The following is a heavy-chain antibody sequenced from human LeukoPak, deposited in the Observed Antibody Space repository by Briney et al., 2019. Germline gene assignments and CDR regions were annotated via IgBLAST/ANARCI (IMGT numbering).Heavy chain of an antibody. D-gene: IGHD2-15*01. CDR1: GGTFSSYT. Sequence: SVKVSCKASGGTFSSYTISWVRQAPGQELEWMGGIIPIFGTANYAQKFQGRVTITTDESTSTAYMELSSLRSEDTAVYYCARAKHCSGGSCYSYDYWGQGTLVTVSS. J-gene: IGHJ4*02. CDR2: IIPIFGTA. V-gene: IGHV1-69*05. CDR3: ARAKHCSGGSCYSYDY.